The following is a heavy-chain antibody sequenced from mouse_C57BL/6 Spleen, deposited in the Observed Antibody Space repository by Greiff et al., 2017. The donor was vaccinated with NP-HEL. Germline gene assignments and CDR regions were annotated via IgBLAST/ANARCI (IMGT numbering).Heavy chain of an antibody. Sequence: VQLQQSDAELVKPGASVKISCKVSGYTFTDHTIHWLKQRPEQGLEWIGYIYPRDGSTKYNEKFKGKATLTADKSSSTAYMQLNSLTSEDSAVYFCAREVYGNYGYFDVWGTGTTVTVSS. J-gene: IGHJ1*03. V-gene: IGHV1-78*01. CDR1: GYTFTDHT. CDR3: AREVYGNYGYFDV. CDR2: IYPRDGST. D-gene: IGHD2-1*01.